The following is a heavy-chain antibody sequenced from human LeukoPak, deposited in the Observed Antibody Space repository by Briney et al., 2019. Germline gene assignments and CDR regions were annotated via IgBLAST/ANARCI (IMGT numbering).Heavy chain of an antibody. CDR2: IWYDGSIK. CDR1: GFTFSTYG. V-gene: IGHV3-33*01. J-gene: IGHJ3*02. Sequence: GGSLRLSCAASGFTFSTYGMHWVRQAPGKGLEWVAVIWYDGSIKYYADSVKGRSTISRDNSKNTLSLQMNSLRAEDTAVYYCARAVGPFDIWGQGTIVIVSS. CDR3: ARAVGPFDI.